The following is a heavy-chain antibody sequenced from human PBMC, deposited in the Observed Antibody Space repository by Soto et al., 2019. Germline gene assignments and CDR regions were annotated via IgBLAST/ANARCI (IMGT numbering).Heavy chain of an antibody. V-gene: IGHV2-5*01. CDR2: IYWNDDK. CDR3: AHRLAAVAGTGY. D-gene: IGHD6-19*01. Sequence: ESGPTLVNPTQTLTLTCTFSGFSLSTSGVGVGWIRQPPGKALEWLALIYWNDDKRYSPSLKSRLTITKDTSKNQVVLTMTNMDPVDTATYYCAHRLAAVAGTGYWGQGTLVTAPQ. CDR1: GFSLSTSGVG. J-gene: IGHJ4*02.